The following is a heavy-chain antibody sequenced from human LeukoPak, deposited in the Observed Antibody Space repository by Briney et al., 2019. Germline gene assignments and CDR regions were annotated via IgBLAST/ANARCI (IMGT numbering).Heavy chain of an antibody. J-gene: IGHJ5*02. D-gene: IGHD2-2*01. Sequence: PSETLSLTCAVYGGSFSSYYWSWIRQPPGKGLEWIGYIYYSGSTNYNPSLKSRVTISVDTSKNQFSLKLSSVTAADTAVYYCARDRGDCSSTSCYRRWFDPWGQGTLVTVSS. CDR1: GGSFSSYY. CDR2: IYYSGST. CDR3: ARDRGDCSSTSCYRRWFDP. V-gene: IGHV4-59*12.